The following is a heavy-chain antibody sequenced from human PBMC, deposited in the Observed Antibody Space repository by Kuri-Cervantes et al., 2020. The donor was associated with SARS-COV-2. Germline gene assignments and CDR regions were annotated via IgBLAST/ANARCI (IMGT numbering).Heavy chain of an antibody. Sequence: GGSLRLSCAASGFTFSSYSMNWVRQAPGKGLEWVSSISSSSSYMYYADSVKGRFTISRDNAKNSLYLQMNSLRAEDTAVYYCARDQCSSTSCYGTYYCYYYGMDVWGQGTTVTVSS. CDR1: GFTFSSYS. CDR2: ISSSSSYM. V-gene: IGHV3-21*01. CDR3: ARDQCSSTSCYGTYYCYYYGMDV. D-gene: IGHD2-2*01. J-gene: IGHJ6*02.